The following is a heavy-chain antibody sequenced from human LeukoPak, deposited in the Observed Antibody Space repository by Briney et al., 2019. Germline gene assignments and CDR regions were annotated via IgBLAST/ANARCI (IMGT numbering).Heavy chain of an antibody. V-gene: IGHV3-7*01. CDR3: ARLTGTTGFDY. Sequence: VGSLRLSCAASGFPFSSYWMSWVRQAPGKGLEWVANIKQDGSDKYYVASVKGRFSISRDNAKNSLYLQLNSLRADDTAVYYCARLTGTTGFDYWGQGTLVTVTS. CDR1: GFPFSSYW. J-gene: IGHJ4*02. CDR2: IKQDGSDK. D-gene: IGHD1-1*01.